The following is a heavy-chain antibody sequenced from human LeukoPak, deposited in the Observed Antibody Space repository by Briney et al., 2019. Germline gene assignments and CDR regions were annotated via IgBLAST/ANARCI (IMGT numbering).Heavy chain of an antibody. J-gene: IGHJ4*02. CDR1: GFTFSNAW. V-gene: IGHV3-15*07. D-gene: IGHD3-3*01. CDR2: IKSKTDGGTT. Sequence: GGSLRLSCAASGFTFSNAWMNWVHQAPGKGLEWVGRIKSKTDGGTTDYAAPVKGRFTISRDDSKNTLYLQMNSLKTEDTAVYYCTTQLYYDFWSGYYDYWGQGTLVTVSS. CDR3: TTQLYYDFWSGYYDY.